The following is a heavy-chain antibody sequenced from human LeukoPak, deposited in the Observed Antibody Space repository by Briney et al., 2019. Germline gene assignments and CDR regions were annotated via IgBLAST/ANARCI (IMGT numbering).Heavy chain of an antibody. V-gene: IGHV4-61*02. Sequence: PSETLSLTCTVSGGSISSGSYYWSWIRQPAGKGLEWIGRIYTSGSTNHNPSLKSRVTISVDTSKNQFSLKLSSVTAADTAVYYCARDDTYYYDSSGYYYGGQFDPWGQGTLVTVSS. D-gene: IGHD3-22*01. CDR2: IYTSGST. CDR3: ARDDTYYYDSSGYYYGGQFDP. CDR1: GGSISSGSYY. J-gene: IGHJ5*02.